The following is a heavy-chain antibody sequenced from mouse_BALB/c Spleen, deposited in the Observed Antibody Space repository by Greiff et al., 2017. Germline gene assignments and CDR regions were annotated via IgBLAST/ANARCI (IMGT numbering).Heavy chain of an antibody. CDR3: ARGGNFFAY. J-gene: IGHJ3*01. Sequence: VQLKESGAELVRPGVSVKISCKGSGYTFTDYAMHWVKQSHAKSLEWIGVISTYYGDASYNQKFKGKATMTVDKSSSTAYVELARLTSEDSAIYYCARGGNFFAYWGQGTLVTVSA. CDR1: GYTFTDYA. V-gene: IGHV1S137*01. CDR2: ISTYYGDA. D-gene: IGHD2-1*01.